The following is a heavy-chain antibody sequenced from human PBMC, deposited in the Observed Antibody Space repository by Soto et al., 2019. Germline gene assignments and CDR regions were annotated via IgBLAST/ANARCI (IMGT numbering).Heavy chain of an antibody. J-gene: IGHJ6*01. CDR1: GFTFSSYA. Sequence: QVQLVESGGGVVQPGRSLRLSCAASGFTFSSYAMHWVRQAPGKGLEWVAVISYDGSNKYYADSVKGRFTISRDNSKNTLYLQMNSLRAEDTAVYYCARESGYCISTSCFYGMDVW. V-gene: IGHV3-30-3*01. CDR3: ARESGYCISTSCFYGMDV. D-gene: IGHD2-2*01. CDR2: ISYDGSNK.